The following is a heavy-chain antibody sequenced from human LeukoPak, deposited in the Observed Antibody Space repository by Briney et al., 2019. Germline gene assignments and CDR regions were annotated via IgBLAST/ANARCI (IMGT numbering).Heavy chain of an antibody. CDR2: ISGNGDGT. CDR1: GGSISSGGYY. Sequence: ETLSLTCTVSGGSISSGGYYWSWVRQAPGKGLEWVSAISGNGDGTYYADSVKGRFTISRDNSKNTLYLQMNSLRAEDTAVYYCAKEREMATIRVLDVWGQGTTATVSS. D-gene: IGHD5-24*01. V-gene: IGHV3-23*01. J-gene: IGHJ6*02. CDR3: AKEREMATIRVLDV.